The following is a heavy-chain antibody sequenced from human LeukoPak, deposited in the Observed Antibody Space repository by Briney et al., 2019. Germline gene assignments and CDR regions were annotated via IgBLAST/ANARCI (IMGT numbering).Heavy chain of an antibody. V-gene: IGHV3-53*01. CDR2: IYSGGNT. CDR3: ARSFLGDGSGWYFGFDY. Sequence: GGSLRLSCAASGFTVSSNYMSWVRQAAGKGLEWVSIIYSGGNTYYADSVKGRFTISRDTSRNTLYLQLNRLRADDTAVYYCARSFLGDGSGWYFGFDYWGQGTLVTVSS. D-gene: IGHD6-19*01. CDR1: GFTVSSNY. J-gene: IGHJ4*02.